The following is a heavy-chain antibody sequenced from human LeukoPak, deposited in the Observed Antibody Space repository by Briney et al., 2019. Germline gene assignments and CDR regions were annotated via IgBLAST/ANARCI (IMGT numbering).Heavy chain of an antibody. CDR1: GFTFSSYG. Sequence: TGGSLRLSCAASGFTFSSYGMHWVRQAPGKGLEWVAVIIHDGSNKYYADSVKGRFTISRDNSKNTLYLQMNSLRAEDTAVYYCVYSGDYEKGYWGQGTLVTVSS. J-gene: IGHJ4*02. CDR3: VYSGDYEKGY. D-gene: IGHD4-17*01. V-gene: IGHV3-30*03. CDR2: IIHDGSNK.